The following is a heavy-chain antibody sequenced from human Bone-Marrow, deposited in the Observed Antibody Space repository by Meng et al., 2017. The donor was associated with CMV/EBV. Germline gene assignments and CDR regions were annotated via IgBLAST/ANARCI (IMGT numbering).Heavy chain of an antibody. J-gene: IGHJ4*02. V-gene: IGHV3-48*04. Sequence: GESLKISCAASGFTFSSYSMNWVRQAPGKGLEWVSYISSSSSTIYYADSVKGRFTISRDNAKNSLYLQMNSLRAEDTAVYYCARDRGIFGVVSVPKPADYWGQGTLVAVSS. CDR2: ISSSSSTI. D-gene: IGHD3-3*01. CDR1: GFTFSSYS. CDR3: ARDRGIFGVVSVPKPADY.